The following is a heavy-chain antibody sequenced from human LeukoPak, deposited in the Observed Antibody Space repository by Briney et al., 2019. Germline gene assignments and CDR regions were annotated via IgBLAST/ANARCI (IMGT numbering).Heavy chain of an antibody. Sequence: SSETLSLTCAVSGYSISSGYYWGWIRQPPGQGLEWIGSIYHSGSTYYNPSLKSRVTISVDTSKNQFSLKLSSVTAADTAVYYCARQSPWDYYMDVWGKGTTVTVSS. CDR2: IYHSGST. CDR1: GYSISSGYY. V-gene: IGHV4-38-2*01. D-gene: IGHD7-27*01. CDR3: ARQSPWDYYMDV. J-gene: IGHJ6*03.